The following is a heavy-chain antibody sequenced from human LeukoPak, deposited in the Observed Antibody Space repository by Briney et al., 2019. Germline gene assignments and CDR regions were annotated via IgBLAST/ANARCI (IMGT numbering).Heavy chain of an antibody. CDR2: IYTSGST. J-gene: IGHJ4*02. CDR3: ASTIEYGNSLRDY. Sequence: PSETLSLTCTVSGGSISSYYLSWIRQPAGKGLEWIGRIYTSGSTNYNPSLKSRVTMSLDTSKNQFSLKLSSVTAADTAVYYCASTIEYGNSLRDYWGQGTLVTVSS. D-gene: IGHD6-6*01. V-gene: IGHV4-4*07. CDR1: GGSISSYY.